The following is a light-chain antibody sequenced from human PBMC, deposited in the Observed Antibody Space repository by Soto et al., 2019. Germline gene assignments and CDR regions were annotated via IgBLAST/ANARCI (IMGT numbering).Light chain of an antibody. CDR2: RNN. V-gene: IGLV1-47*01. CDR3: AAWDDSLSGVL. CDR1: SSNIGSTY. J-gene: IGLJ2*01. Sequence: QSVLTQPPSASGTPGQRVTISCSGSSSNIGSTYVYWYQQLPGTAPKLLIYRNNQRPSGVPDRFSGSKSGTSASLAISGLRSEDDGDYYCAAWDDSLSGVLFGGWNKLTVL.